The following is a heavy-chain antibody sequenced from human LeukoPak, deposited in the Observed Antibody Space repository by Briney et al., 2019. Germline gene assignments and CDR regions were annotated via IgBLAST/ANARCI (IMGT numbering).Heavy chain of an antibody. V-gene: IGHV3-74*01. CDR3: SRSPSLGGIYWGFDH. CDR1: GFTFSTYW. Sequence: GGSLSLSCATYGFTFSTYWMHWVRQAPGKGLVWVSRLSPDGSSSIYADSVKGRFTVSRDNAKNTLYLQMNSLRADDTAVYYCSRSPSLGGIYWGFDHWGQGTLVTVSS. D-gene: IGHD1-26*01. CDR2: LSPDGSSS. J-gene: IGHJ4*02.